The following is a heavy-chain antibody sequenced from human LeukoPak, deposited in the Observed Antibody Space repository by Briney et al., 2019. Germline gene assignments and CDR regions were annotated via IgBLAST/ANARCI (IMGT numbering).Heavy chain of an antibody. CDR2: IIPIFGTA. CDR3: AAEGVRLSAPDY. V-gene: IGHV1-69*13. Sequence: VQVSCKASGGTFSSYAISWVRQAPGQGLEWMGGIIPIFGTANYAQKFQERVTITRDMSTSTAYMELSSLRSEDTAVYYCAAEGVRLSAPDYWGQGTLVTVSS. J-gene: IGHJ4*02. CDR1: GGTFSSYA. D-gene: IGHD3-16*02.